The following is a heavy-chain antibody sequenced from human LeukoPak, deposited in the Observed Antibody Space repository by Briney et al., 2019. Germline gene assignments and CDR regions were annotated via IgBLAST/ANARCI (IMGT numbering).Heavy chain of an antibody. V-gene: IGHV4-34*01. CDR1: GGSFSGYF. CDR3: ARENPGDY. J-gene: IGHJ4*02. D-gene: IGHD2/OR15-2a*01. Sequence: SETLSLTCAVYGGSFSGYFWSWIRQPPGKGLEWIGEISHSGSTNYNPSLKSRVTISIDTSKNQFSLHLNSVTPADTAMYYCARENPGDYWGQGTLVTVSS. CDR2: ISHSGST.